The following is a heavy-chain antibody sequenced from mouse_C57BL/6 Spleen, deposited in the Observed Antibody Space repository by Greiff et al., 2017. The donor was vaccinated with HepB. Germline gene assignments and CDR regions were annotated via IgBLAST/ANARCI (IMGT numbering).Heavy chain of an antibody. CDR3: ARVNYYGFAY. CDR2: ISDGGSYT. J-gene: IGHJ3*01. D-gene: IGHD1-1*01. V-gene: IGHV5-4*03. CDR1: GFTFSSYA. Sequence: EVMLVESGGGLVKPGGSLKLSCAASGFTFSSYAMSWVRQTPEKRLEWVATISDGGSYTYYPDNVKGRFTISRDNAKNNLYLQMSHLKSEDTAMYYCARVNYYGFAYWGQGTLVTVSA.